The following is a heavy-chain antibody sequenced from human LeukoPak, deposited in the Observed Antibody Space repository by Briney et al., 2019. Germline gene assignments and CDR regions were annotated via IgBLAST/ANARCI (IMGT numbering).Heavy chain of an antibody. CDR1: GFTLSSNW. V-gene: IGHV3-33*08. J-gene: IGHJ4*02. CDR3: ARVGCSSTSCRYYFDY. Sequence: GGSLRLSCEASGFTLSSNWMSWVRQAPGKGLEWVAVIWYDGSNKYYADSVKGRFTISRDNSKNTLYLQMNSLRAEDTAVYYCARVGCSSTSCRYYFDYWGQGTLVTVSS. CDR2: IWYDGSNK. D-gene: IGHD2-2*01.